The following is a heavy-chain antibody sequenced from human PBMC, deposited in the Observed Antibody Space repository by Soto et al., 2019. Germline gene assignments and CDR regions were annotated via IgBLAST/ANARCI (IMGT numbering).Heavy chain of an antibody. J-gene: IGHJ6*02. Sequence: GGSLRLSCAASGFTFSNYVLSWVSQSQERGLEWVSSISGSGSSVYVADSVRGRFIMSRDLSTNTVSLQMNSLRAEDTAVYYCAKVRASYLSASYFYYGLDVWGQGTTVTVSS. CDR2: ISGSGSSV. D-gene: IGHD3-10*01. CDR1: GFTFSNYV. V-gene: IGHV3-23*01. CDR3: AKVRASYLSASYFYYGLDV.